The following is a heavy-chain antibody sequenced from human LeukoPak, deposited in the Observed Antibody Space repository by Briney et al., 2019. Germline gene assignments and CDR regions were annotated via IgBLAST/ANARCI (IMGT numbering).Heavy chain of an antibody. D-gene: IGHD2-21*01. CDR2: VNPNGGGT. CDR3: ARARIPDV. Sequence: ASVKVSCRTSGYTFAAYYIHWVRQAPGQGLEWMGWVNPNGGGTNYAQKFKDRLTMTRDTSISPAYMELSSLESDDTAVYYCARARIPDVWGKGTTVTVSS. CDR1: GYTFAAYY. J-gene: IGHJ6*04. V-gene: IGHV1-2*02.